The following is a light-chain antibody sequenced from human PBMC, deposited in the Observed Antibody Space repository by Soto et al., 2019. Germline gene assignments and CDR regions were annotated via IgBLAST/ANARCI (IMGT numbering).Light chain of an antibody. CDR1: QDINSW. Sequence: DIQMTQSPSSVSASVGDRVTITCRASQDINSWLTWYQQKPGKAPKVLIYIASRLQIGVPSRFSGRGSGTDFSLTISNLQPADFATYFCQQSKSFPLTFGGGTKVEIK. CDR2: IAS. J-gene: IGKJ4*01. V-gene: IGKV1-12*01. CDR3: QQSKSFPLT.